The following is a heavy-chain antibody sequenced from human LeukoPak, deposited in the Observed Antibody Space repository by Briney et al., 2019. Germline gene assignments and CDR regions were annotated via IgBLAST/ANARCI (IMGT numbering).Heavy chain of an antibody. CDR3: ARGPYYYGSGRFDY. V-gene: IGHV1-18*01. CDR2: ISAYNGNT. J-gene: IGHJ4*02. CDR1: GCTFTSYG. D-gene: IGHD3-10*01. Sequence: ASVKVSCKASGCTFTSYGISWVRQAPGQGLEWMGWISAYNGNTNYAQKLQGRVTMTTDTSTSTAYMDLSSLRSDDTAVYYCARGPYYYGSGRFDYWGQGTLVTVSS.